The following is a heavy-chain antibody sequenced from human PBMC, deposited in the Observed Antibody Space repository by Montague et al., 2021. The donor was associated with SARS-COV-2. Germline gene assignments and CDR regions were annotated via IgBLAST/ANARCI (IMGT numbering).Heavy chain of an antibody. D-gene: IGHD3-16*01. Sequence: SETLSLTCSISGVSTTSYYWSWVRQPAGKGLEWIGHIYASGSTNYSPSLKSRVRLSIDNPKNQFSLELESLTAADTAVYYCVRDGGNWYYFDYWGQGALVTVSS. J-gene: IGHJ4*02. CDR3: VRDGGNWYYFDY. V-gene: IGHV4-4*07. CDR1: GVSTTSYY. CDR2: IYASGST.